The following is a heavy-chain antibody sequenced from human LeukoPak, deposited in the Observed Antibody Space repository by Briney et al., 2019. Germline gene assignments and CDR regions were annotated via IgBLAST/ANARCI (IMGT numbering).Heavy chain of an antibody. V-gene: IGHV3-21*01. CDR2: ISSSSSYI. Sequence: PGGSLRLSCAASGFTFSSYSMNWVRQAPGKGLEWVSSISSSSSYIYYADSVKGRFTISRDNAKNSLYLQMNSLRAEDTAVYYCALLGGYGGPRDYWGQGTLVTVSS. CDR1: GFTFSSYS. CDR3: ALLGGYGGPRDY. J-gene: IGHJ4*02. D-gene: IGHD4-23*01.